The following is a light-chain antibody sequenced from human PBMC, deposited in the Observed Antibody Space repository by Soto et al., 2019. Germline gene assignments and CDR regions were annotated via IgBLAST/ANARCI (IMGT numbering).Light chain of an antibody. CDR2: DVT. CDR1: SSDVGNNNY. CDR3: SSFTGSSYV. V-gene: IGLV2-14*01. Sequence: QSALTQPASVSGSPGQSITISCTGTSSDVGNNNYVSWYQQNPGKAPKVMICDVTNRPSGVSNRFSGSKSGNTASLTISGLQAEDEAYYYCSSFTGSSYVFGTGTKVTVL. J-gene: IGLJ1*01.